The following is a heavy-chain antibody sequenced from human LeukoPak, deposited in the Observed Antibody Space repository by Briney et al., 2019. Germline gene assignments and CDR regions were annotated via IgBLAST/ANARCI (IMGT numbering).Heavy chain of an antibody. J-gene: IGHJ4*02. CDR3: ARAPYYDSSGYYIYYFDY. CDR2: INHSGST. CDR1: GGSFSGYY. D-gene: IGHD3-22*01. V-gene: IGHV4-34*01. Sequence: SETLSLTCAVYGGSFSGYYWSWIRQPPGKGLEWIGEINHSGSTNYNPSFKSRVTISVDTSKNQFSLKLSSVTAADTAVYYCARAPYYDSSGYYIYYFDYWGQGTLVTVSS.